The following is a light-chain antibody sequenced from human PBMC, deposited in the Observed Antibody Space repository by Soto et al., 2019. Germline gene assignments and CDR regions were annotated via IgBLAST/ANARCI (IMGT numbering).Light chain of an antibody. CDR2: GAS. CDR3: QQYGTSPIT. V-gene: IGKV3-20*01. CDR1: QTVRSY. Sequence: ENVLTQSPGTLSLSPGERATLSCRASQTVRSYLTWYQQRPGQAPRLLISGASRRATGIPDRFSGSVSGTDFTLTISRLEPEDFALYYCQQYGTSPITFGQGTRLEIK. J-gene: IGKJ5*01.